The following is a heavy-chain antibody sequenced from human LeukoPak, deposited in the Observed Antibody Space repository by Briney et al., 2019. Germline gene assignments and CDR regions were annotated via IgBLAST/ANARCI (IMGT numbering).Heavy chain of an antibody. CDR2: ISWNSGSK. CDR3: AKGGVAVAGTVDY. V-gene: IGHV3-9*03. Sequence: PGGSLRLSCAASGFTFDDYAMHWVRQAPGKGLEWVSGISWNSGSKGYADSVKGRFTISRDNAKNSLYLQMNSLRAEDMALYYCAKGGVAVAGTVDYWGQGTLVTVSS. J-gene: IGHJ4*02. CDR1: GFTFDDYA. D-gene: IGHD6-19*01.